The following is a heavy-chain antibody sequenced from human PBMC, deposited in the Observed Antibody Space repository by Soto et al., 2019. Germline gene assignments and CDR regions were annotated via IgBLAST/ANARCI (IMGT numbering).Heavy chain of an antibody. Sequence: GGSLRLSCAASGFTFDDYAMHWVRQAPGKGLEWVSLISWDGGSTYDADSVKGRFTISRDNSKNSLYLQMNSLRAEDTALYYCAKGYYYGSGSLEYFQHWGQGTLVTVSS. CDR1: GFTFDDYA. CDR2: ISWDGGST. V-gene: IGHV3-43D*03. CDR3: AKGYYYGSGSLEYFQH. D-gene: IGHD3-10*01. J-gene: IGHJ1*01.